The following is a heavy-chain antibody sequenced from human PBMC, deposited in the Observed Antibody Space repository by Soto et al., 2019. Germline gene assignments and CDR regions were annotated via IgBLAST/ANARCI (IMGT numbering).Heavy chain of an antibody. Sequence: SETLSLTCSVSGASIRSGGYYWSWLRQSPGKGLEWIGHIYYTGSTFYSPSLKSRLTISLDTSKNQFSLDLRSVTAADTAMYSCARIEMASIKWGRGTLVTVSS. J-gene: IGHJ4*02. CDR2: IYYTGST. CDR1: GASIRSGGYY. CDR3: ARIEMASIK. V-gene: IGHV4-31*02.